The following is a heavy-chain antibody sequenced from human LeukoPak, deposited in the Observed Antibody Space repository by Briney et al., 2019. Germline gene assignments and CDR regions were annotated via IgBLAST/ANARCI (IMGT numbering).Heavy chain of an antibody. Sequence: GGSLRLSCAASGFTFSTYTMNWVRQAPGKGLEWVSSITTTTYTYYADSMKGRFTTSRDNANNSLSLQMNSLRPEDTAIYYCARDIEFSTWGLGTMVTVSS. CDR3: ARDIEFST. CDR1: GFTFSTYT. J-gene: IGHJ3*01. V-gene: IGHV3-21*04. D-gene: IGHD3-3*02. CDR2: ITTTTYT.